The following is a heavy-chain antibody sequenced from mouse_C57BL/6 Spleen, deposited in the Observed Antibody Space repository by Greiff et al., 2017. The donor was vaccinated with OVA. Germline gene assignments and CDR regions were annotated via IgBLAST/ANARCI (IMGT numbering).Heavy chain of an antibody. V-gene: IGHV1-53*01. J-gene: IGHJ4*01. Sequence: QVQLQQPGTDLVKPGASVKLSCKASGYTFTSYWMHWVQQRPGQGLEWIGNINPSNGGTNYNEKFKSKATLTVDKASSTAYMQLSRLTSEDSAVYYGARSYYYGSSSYAMDYWGQGTSVTVSA. CDR3: ARSYYYGSSSYAMDY. D-gene: IGHD1-1*01. CDR2: INPSNGGT. CDR1: GYTFTSYW.